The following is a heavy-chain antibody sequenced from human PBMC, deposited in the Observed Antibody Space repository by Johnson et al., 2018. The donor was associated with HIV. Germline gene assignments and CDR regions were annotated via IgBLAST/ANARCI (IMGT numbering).Heavy chain of an antibody. D-gene: IGHD4-23*01. J-gene: IGHJ3*02. CDR2: IWYDGNNK. V-gene: IGHV3-33*06. CDR1: GFTFSSYG. Sequence: QVQLVESGGGVVQPGRSLRLSCAASGFTFSSYGMHWVRQTPGKGLQWVAVIWYDGNNKYYADSVKGRFTISRDNSKNTLYLQMNSLRAEDTAVYYCAKSPAKDHGGNSGAFDIWGQGTLVTVYS. CDR3: AKSPAKDHGGNSGAFDI.